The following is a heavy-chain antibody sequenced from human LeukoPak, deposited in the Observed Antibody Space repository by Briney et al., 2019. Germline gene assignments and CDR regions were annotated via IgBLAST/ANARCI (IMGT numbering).Heavy chain of an antibody. Sequence: PGGSLRVSCAASGFTFDDYAMHWVRQAPGKGLEWVSGISWNSGSIGYADSVKGRFTISRDNAKNTLYLQMHSLRVEDTAVYFCARETYGPIDYWGQGTLVTVSS. CDR1: GFTFDDYA. CDR3: ARETYGPIDY. J-gene: IGHJ4*02. V-gene: IGHV3-9*01. CDR2: ISWNSGSI. D-gene: IGHD3-10*01.